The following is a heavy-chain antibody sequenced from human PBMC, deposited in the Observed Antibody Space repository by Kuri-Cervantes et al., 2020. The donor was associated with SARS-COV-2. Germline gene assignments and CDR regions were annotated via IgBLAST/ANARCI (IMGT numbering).Heavy chain of an antibody. J-gene: IGHJ4*02. Sequence: GESLKISCAASGFTFSSYAMHWVRQAPGKGLEWVSYISSSGSTIYYADSVKGRFTISRDNAKNSLYLQMNSLRAEDTAVYYCARDQGSSGADFDYWGQGTLVTVSS. V-gene: IGHV3-48*03. CDR2: ISSSGSTI. CDR3: ARDQGSSGADFDY. CDR1: GFTFSSYA. D-gene: IGHD6-6*01.